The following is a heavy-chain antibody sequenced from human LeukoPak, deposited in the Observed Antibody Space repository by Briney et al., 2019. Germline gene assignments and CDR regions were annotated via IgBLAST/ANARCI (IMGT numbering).Heavy chain of an antibody. J-gene: IGHJ4*02. Sequence: PGGSLRLSCAASGFTFSNAWMSWVRQAPGKGLEWVGRIKSKTDGGTTDYAAPVKGRFTISRDDSKNTLYLQMNSLKTEDTAVYYCTTDVVVVAAFDYWGQGTLVTVSS. V-gene: IGHV3-15*01. CDR3: TTDVVVVAAFDY. CDR1: GFTFSNAW. D-gene: IGHD2-15*01. CDR2: IKSKTDGGTT.